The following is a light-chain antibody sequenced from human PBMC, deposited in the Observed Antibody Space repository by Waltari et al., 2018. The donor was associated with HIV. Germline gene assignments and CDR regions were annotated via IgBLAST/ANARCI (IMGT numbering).Light chain of an antibody. CDR1: QTISTS. CDR3: QQSYSSPLT. V-gene: IGKV1-39*01. Sequence: DIQLTQSPSSLSASVGDVVTITCRSSQTISTSLNWYQQKPGKAPKILISSASSLQSGAPSRFSASGSGTDFTLTISNLQPDDYATYYCQQSYSSPLTFGPGTEVDVK. CDR2: SAS. J-gene: IGKJ3*01.